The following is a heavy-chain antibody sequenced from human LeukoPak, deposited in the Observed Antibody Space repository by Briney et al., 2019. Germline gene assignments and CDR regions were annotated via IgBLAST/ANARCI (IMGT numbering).Heavy chain of an antibody. CDR1: GFTFSSYA. CDR3: VKDPSSGTYYYYYGMDV. Sequence: GGSLRLSCAASGFTFSSYAMSWVRQAPGKGLEYVSAISSNGGSSYYADSVKGRFTISRDNSKNTLYLQMSSLRAEDTAVYYCVKDPSSGTYYYYYGMDVWGQGTTVTVSS. CDR2: ISSNGGSS. V-gene: IGHV3-64D*06. J-gene: IGHJ6*02. D-gene: IGHD3-10*01.